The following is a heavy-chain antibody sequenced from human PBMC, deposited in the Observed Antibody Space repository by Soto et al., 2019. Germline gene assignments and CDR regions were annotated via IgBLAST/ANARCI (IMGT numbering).Heavy chain of an antibody. D-gene: IGHD3-10*01. Sequence: QVQLQESGPGLVKPSQTLSLTCTVSGGSISSGGYYWSWIRQHPGKGLEWIGYIYYSGSTYYNPSLKSRVTISVDTSKNQFSLKLSSVTAADTAVYYCVGFTYGSGSYYYPARYYFDYWGQGTLVTVSS. V-gene: IGHV4-31*03. CDR3: VGFTYGSGSYYYPARYYFDY. J-gene: IGHJ4*02. CDR1: GGSISSGGYY. CDR2: IYYSGST.